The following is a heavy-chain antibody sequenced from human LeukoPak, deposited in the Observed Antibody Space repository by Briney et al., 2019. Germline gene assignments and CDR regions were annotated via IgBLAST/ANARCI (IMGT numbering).Heavy chain of an antibody. Sequence: GGSLRLSCAASGFTFSSYGMSWVRQAPGKGLEWVSAISGSGGSTYYADSVKGRFTISRDNSKNTLYLQMNSLRAEDTAVYYCASGTTDIVVVPATLRNYYFDYWGQGTLVTVSS. CDR1: GFTFSSYG. D-gene: IGHD2-2*01. V-gene: IGHV3-23*01. CDR3: ASGTTDIVVVPATLRNYYFDY. J-gene: IGHJ4*02. CDR2: ISGSGGST.